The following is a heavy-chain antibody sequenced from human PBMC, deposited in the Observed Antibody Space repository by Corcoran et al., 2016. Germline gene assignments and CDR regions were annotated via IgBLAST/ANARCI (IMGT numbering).Heavy chain of an antibody. D-gene: IGHD3-22*01. V-gene: IGHV3-33*01. CDR1: GFTFSSYG. Sequence: QVQLVESGGGVVQPGRSLRLSCAASGFTFSSYGMHWVRQAPGKGLEWVAVIWYDGSNKYYADSVKGRFTISRDNSKNTLYRQMNSLRAEDTAVYYCARGYYDSSGYYYGVGDYWGQGTLVTVSS. CDR2: IWYDGSNK. CDR3: ARGYYDSSGYYYGVGDY. J-gene: IGHJ4*02.